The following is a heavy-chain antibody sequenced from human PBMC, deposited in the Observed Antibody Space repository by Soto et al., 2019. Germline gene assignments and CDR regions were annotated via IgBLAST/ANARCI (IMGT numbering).Heavy chain of an antibody. CDR2: INAGNGNT. D-gene: IGHD2-21*01. V-gene: IGHV1-3*01. J-gene: IGHJ4*02. CDR1: GYTFTCYA. Sequence: ASVKVSCKTSGYTFTCYAMHWVRQAPGQRLEGMAWINAGNGNTKYSQKFQGRVTITRDTSASTAYMELNSLISEDTAVYYCATPQDCDGCLDSWGQGTLVTFPS. CDR3: ATPQDCDGCLDS.